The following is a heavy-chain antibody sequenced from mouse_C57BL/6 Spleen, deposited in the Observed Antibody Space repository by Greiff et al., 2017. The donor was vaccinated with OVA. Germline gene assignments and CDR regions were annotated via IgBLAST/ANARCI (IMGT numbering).Heavy chain of an antibody. V-gene: IGHV1-64*01. D-gene: IGHD2-2*01. CDR2: IHPNSGST. CDR3: ARWGYDVDYAMDY. J-gene: IGHJ4*01. Sequence: QVQLQQPGAELVKPGASVKLSCKASGYTFTSYWMHWVKQRPGQGLEWIGMIHPNSGSTNYNEKFKSKATLTVDKSSSTAYMQLSSLTSEDSAVYYCARWGYDVDYAMDYWGQGTSVTVSS. CDR1: GYTFTSYW.